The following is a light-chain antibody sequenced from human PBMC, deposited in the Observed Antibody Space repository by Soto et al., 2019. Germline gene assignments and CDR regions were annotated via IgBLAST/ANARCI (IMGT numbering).Light chain of an antibody. J-gene: IGKJ5*01. CDR2: DAY. Sequence: DIQMTQSPSSLYEFVGGRVTITFRASQSISSWLAWYQQKPGKAPKLLIYDAYNLETGVPSRFSGSGSGTDFTLTISSLQPEDIATYYCQQYDNLPITCGQGTRLEIK. CDR1: QSISSW. CDR3: QQYDNLPIT. V-gene: IGKV1-33*01.